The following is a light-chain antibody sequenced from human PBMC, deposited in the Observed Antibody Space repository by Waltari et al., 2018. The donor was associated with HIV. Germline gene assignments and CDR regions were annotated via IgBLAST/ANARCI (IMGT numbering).Light chain of an antibody. CDR2: RDN. V-gene: IGLV1-47*01. Sequence: QSVLTQPPSVSGTPGQRVTISCSGSTSNIGSNYVYWYQQLPETAPKLLIYRDNQRPAGVPDRFSGSMSGTSASLASNGLRSEDEADYYCAAWDDTLSGQGVFGGGTKLTVL. CDR3: AAWDDTLSGQGV. J-gene: IGLJ2*01. CDR1: TSNIGSNY.